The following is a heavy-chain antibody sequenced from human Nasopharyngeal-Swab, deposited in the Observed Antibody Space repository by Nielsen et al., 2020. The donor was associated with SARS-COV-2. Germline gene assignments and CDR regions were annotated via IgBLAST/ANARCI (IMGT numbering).Heavy chain of an antibody. J-gene: IGHJ4*02. CDR3: ARDRSSSGRYSVVDY. Sequence: ASVKVSCKASGYTFTSYGISWVRQAPGQGLEWMGWISAYNGNTNYAQKLQGRVTMTTDTSTSTAYMELRSLRSDDTAVYYCARDRSSSGRYSVVDYWGQGALVTVSS. D-gene: IGHD1-26*01. V-gene: IGHV1-18*01. CDR2: ISAYNGNT. CDR1: GYTFTSYG.